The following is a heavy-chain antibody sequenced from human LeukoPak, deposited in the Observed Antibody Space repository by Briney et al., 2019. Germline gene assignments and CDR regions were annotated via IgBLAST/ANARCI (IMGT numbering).Heavy chain of an antibody. V-gene: IGHV1-69*02. CDR2: IIPILGIA. CDR1: GGTFSSYT. Sequence: SVKVSCKASGGTFSSYTISWVRQAPGQGLEWMGRIIPILGIANYAQKFQGRVTITADKSTSTAYMELSSLRSEDTAVYYCARSEGDYYDSSGYYLDYWGQGTLVTVSS. J-gene: IGHJ4*02. CDR3: ARSEGDYYDSSGYYLDY. D-gene: IGHD3-22*01.